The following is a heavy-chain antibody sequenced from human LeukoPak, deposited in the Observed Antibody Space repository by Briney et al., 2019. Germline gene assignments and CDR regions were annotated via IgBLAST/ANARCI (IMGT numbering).Heavy chain of an antibody. Sequence: GGSLRLSCAASGFTFSSYAMSWVRQAPGKGLEWVSGIGANGGSTHYADSVKGRFTISRDNSKNTLYLQMNSLRTEDTAVYYCAKAEGYDILTGLDYWGQGTLVTVSS. D-gene: IGHD3-9*01. V-gene: IGHV3-23*01. CDR1: GFTFSSYA. CDR3: AKAEGYDILTGLDY. J-gene: IGHJ4*02. CDR2: IGANGGST.